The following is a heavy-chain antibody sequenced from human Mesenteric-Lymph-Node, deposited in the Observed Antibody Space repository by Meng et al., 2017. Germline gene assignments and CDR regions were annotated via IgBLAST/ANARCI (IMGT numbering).Heavy chain of an antibody. D-gene: IGHD3-10*01. CDR3: LRGSGGSV. CDR2: IPHRGSS. J-gene: IGHJ1*01. V-gene: IGHV4-4*02. CDR1: GDSITNQHW. Sequence: QRRESGQSLVKPSESLSLTCPVSGDSITNQHWWAWIAPPPGKGLEWIGEIPHRGSSAYNPSLKSRVSMSIDKSKNQFSLKLTSATAAYTAVYHCLRGSGGSVWGQGTLVTVSS.